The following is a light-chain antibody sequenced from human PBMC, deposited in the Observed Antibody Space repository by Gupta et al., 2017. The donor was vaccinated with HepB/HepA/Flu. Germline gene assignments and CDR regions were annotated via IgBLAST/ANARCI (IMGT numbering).Light chain of an antibody. J-gene: IGKJ1*01. V-gene: IGKV3-11*01. Sequence: IVLTQSPATLSLSPGERATLSCRASQSISYYVAWYQQKPGQAPRLLIYDASRRATGIPARFSGSGSGTDFTLSINSLEPEDFAVYYCQQRSDWPRTFGQGTKMEI. CDR2: DAS. CDR1: QSISYY. CDR3: QQRSDWPRT.